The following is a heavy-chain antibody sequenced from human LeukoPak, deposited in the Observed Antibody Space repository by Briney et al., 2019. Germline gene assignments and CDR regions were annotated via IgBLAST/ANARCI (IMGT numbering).Heavy chain of an antibody. V-gene: IGHV4-4*07. CDR2: IYTSGST. CDR1: GGSISSYY. CDR3: ARRGAYYYDSSGYYYSKRYYFDY. Sequence: PSETLSLTCTVSGGSISSYYWSWIRQPAGKGLEWIGRIYTSGSTNYNPSLKSRVTISVDTSKNQFSLKLSSVTAADTAVYYCARRGAYYYDSSGYYYSKRYYFDYWGQGTLVTVSS. D-gene: IGHD3-22*01. J-gene: IGHJ4*02.